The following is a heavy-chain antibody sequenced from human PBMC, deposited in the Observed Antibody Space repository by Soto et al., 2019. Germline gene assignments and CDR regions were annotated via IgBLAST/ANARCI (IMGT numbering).Heavy chain of an antibody. CDR2: IYYSGST. CDR1: GGSISSGDYY. Sequence: SETLSLTCTVSGGSISSGDYYWSWIRQPPGKGLEWIGYIYYSGSTYYNPPLKSRVTISVDTSKNQFSLKLSSVTAADTAVYYCARLITGLVDYWGQGTLVTVSS. J-gene: IGHJ4*02. D-gene: IGHD3-16*01. CDR3: ARLITGLVDY. V-gene: IGHV4-30-4*01.